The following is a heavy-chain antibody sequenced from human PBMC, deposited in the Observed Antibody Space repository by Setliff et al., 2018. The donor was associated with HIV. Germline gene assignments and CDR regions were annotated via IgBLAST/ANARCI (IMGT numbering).Heavy chain of an antibody. CDR3: ARDTEMITTTDAFDI. D-gene: IGHD3-22*01. CDR1: GFTFSDYW. CDR2: ITGDGSST. V-gene: IGHV3-74*01. Sequence: LRLSCAASGFTFSDYWMHWVRQAPGKGLVWVSRITGDGSSTRYADSVNGRFTISRDNAKNTTYLEMNSLRAEDTAVYYCARDTEMITTTDAFDIWGQGTMVTVSS. J-gene: IGHJ3*02.